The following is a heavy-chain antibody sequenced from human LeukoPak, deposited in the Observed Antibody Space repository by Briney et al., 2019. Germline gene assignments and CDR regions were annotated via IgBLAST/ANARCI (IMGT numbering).Heavy chain of an antibody. Sequence: SETLSLTCSVSGGSISSYHWSWIRQPPGKGLEWIGYIYYSGRTNYSPSLKSRVTISVDTSKNQFSLTLSSVTAADTAVYYCASSGSFRQQLIKWGQGTLVTVSS. J-gene: IGHJ4*02. D-gene: IGHD6-13*01. CDR3: ASSGSFRQQLIK. CDR2: IYYSGRT. V-gene: IGHV4-59*01. CDR1: GGSISSYH.